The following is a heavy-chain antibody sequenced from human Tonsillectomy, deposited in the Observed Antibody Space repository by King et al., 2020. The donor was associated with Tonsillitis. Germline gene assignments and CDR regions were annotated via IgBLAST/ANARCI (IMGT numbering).Heavy chain of an antibody. Sequence: LQLQESGPGLVKPSETLSLTCTVSGGSISSSSYYWGWIRQPPGKGLEWIGSIYYSGSTYYNPSLKSRVTISVDTSKNQFSLKLSSVTAADTAVYYCARHGYYGSGIEKGRLTLRTQTLQKPFDYWGQGTLVTVSS. CDR2: IYYSGST. V-gene: IGHV4-39*07. D-gene: IGHD3-10*01. CDR1: GGSISSSSYY. CDR3: ARHGYYGSGIEKGRLTLRTQTLQKPFDY. J-gene: IGHJ4*02.